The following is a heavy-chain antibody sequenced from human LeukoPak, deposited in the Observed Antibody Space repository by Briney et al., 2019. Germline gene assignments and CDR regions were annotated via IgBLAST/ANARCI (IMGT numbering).Heavy chain of an antibody. Sequence: GGSLRLSCVASGFTFSNYWMTWVRQAPGKGLEWVANIKQDGSDKYYVDSVKGRFTISRDNAKNSLYLGMSSLRAEDTAFYYCAREYGDYSSYFDLWGRGTLVTVSS. CDR1: GFTFSNYW. V-gene: IGHV3-7*05. CDR3: AREYGDYSSYFDL. D-gene: IGHD4-17*01. CDR2: IKQDGSDK. J-gene: IGHJ2*01.